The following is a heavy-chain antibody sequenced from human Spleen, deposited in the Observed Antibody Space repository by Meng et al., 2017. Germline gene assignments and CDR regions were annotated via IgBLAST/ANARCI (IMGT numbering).Heavy chain of an antibody. D-gene: IGHD6-13*01. V-gene: IGHV3-30*01. CDR3: ARGYLLAAGFDL. Sequence: GGSLRLSCAASGFTFSVYNMHWVRQAPGKGLEWVAVMSYDGSDTYYADSVKGRFSISRDNSKYTLFLQVNSLRVEDSAVYYCARGYLLAAGFDLWGQGTLVTVSS. CDR1: GFTFSVYN. J-gene: IGHJ4*02. CDR2: MSYDGSDT.